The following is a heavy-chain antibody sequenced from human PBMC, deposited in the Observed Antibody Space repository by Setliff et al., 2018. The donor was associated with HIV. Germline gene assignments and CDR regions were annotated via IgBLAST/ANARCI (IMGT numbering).Heavy chain of an antibody. CDR1: GFTSSNYG. CDR3: AREARDESSGKNWFDP. CDR2: IWYDGSNK. D-gene: IGHD3-22*01. Sequence: GGSLRLSCAASGFTSSNYGMHWVRQAPGKGLEWVSVIWYDGSNKYYTDSVKGRFTISRDNSKNTLYLQMNSLRAEDTAVYYCAREARDESSGKNWFDPWGQGTLVTVSS. V-gene: IGHV3-33*01. J-gene: IGHJ5*02.